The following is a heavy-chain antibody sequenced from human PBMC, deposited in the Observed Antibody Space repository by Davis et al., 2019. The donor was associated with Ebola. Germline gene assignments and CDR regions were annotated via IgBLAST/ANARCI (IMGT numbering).Heavy chain of an antibody. CDR3: AREGRSGYSNWFDP. V-gene: IGHV4-34*01. CDR2: INHSGRT. J-gene: IGHJ5*02. Sequence: MPSETLSLTCAVYGGSFSSYYWSWIRQPPGKGLEWIGEINHSGRTNYNPSLKSRVTISVDTSKNQFSLKMSSVTAADTAVYYCAREGRSGYSNWFDPRGQGTLVTVSS. CDR1: GGSFSSYY. D-gene: IGHD3-22*01.